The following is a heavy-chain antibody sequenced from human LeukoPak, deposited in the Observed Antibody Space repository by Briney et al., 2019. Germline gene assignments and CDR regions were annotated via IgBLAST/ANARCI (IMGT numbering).Heavy chain of an antibody. V-gene: IGHV3-23*01. J-gene: IGHJ4*02. Sequence: GGSLRLSCAASGFNFYIYAMSWVRQAPGKGLEWVSSISGSGNNTYYADSVKGRYTISRDNSKNTLYLQMNTLRAEDTAVYYCVKDWSDEAKCGADCLEYWGQGTLVTVSS. CDR1: GFNFYIYA. CDR2: ISGSGNNT. CDR3: VKDWSDEAKCGADCLEY. D-gene: IGHD2-21*02.